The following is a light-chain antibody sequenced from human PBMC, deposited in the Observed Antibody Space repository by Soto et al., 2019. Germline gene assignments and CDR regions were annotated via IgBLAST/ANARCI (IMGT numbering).Light chain of an antibody. CDR2: GAS. CDR1: QSVSSNF. Sequence: EIVLTQSPGTLSLSPGERATLSCRASQSVSSNFLAWYQQKPGQAPRLLIYGASTRATDTGTPDRFSGSGSGTDFTLTISRLEPEDVAVYYCQQYSTSPLTFGGGTKVEMK. J-gene: IGKJ4*01. CDR3: QQYSTSPLT. V-gene: IGKV3-20*01.